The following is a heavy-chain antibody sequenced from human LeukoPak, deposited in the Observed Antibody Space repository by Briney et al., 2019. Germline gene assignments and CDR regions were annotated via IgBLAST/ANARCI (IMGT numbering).Heavy chain of an antibody. Sequence: SVKVSCKASGFTFTSSAMQWVRQARGQRLEWIGWIVVGSGNTNYAQKFQERVTITRDMSTSTAYMELSSLRSEDTAVYYCAAASGAGWGYAFDIWGQGTMVTVSS. CDR1: GFTFTSSA. CDR2: IVVGSGNT. J-gene: IGHJ3*02. CDR3: AAASGAGWGYAFDI. V-gene: IGHV1-58*02. D-gene: IGHD1-26*01.